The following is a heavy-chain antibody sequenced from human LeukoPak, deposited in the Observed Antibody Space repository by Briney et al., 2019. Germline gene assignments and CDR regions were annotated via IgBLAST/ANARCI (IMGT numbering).Heavy chain of an antibody. CDR2: ISSSSSYI. V-gene: IGHV3-21*01. Sequence: GGSLRLSCAASGFAFSTYSKNWVRQAPGKGLEWVSSISSSSSYIYYADSVKGRFTISRDNAKNSLYLQMSSLKAEDTAVYYCASGGTSFLVGYYYYMDVWGKGTTVTVSS. J-gene: IGHJ6*03. CDR1: GFAFSTYS. D-gene: IGHD2-2*01. CDR3: ASGGTSFLVGYYYYMDV.